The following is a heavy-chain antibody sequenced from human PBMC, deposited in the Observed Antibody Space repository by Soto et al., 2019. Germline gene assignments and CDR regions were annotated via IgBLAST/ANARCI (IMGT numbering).Heavy chain of an antibody. CDR2: ISGSGGNK. CDR1: GFTFRTYA. J-gene: IGHJ4*02. D-gene: IGHD6-19*01. Sequence: EVQVLESGGGLVQPGGSLRLSCAASGFTFRTYAMNWVRQAPGKWLEWVSAISGSGGNKYYADSVKGRFTISRDNSKNTLSLQMNSLRAEDTAVYYCATSTIAVAGTSAREWGQGTLVTVTS. V-gene: IGHV3-23*01. CDR3: ATSTIAVAGTSARE.